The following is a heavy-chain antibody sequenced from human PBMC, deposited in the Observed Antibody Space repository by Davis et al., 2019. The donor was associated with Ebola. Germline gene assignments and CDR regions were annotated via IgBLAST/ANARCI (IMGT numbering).Heavy chain of an antibody. V-gene: IGHV1-69*13. CDR2: IIPIFGTA. D-gene: IGHD3-10*01. CDR3: ARDSYDYGSGSYYTWFDP. CDR1: GGTFSSYA. J-gene: IGHJ5*02. Sequence: SVKVSCKASGGTFSSYAISWVRQAPGQGLEWMGGIIPIFGTANYAQKFQGRVTITADESTSTAYMELSSLRAEDTAVYYCARDSYDYGSGSYYTWFDPWGQGTLVTVSS.